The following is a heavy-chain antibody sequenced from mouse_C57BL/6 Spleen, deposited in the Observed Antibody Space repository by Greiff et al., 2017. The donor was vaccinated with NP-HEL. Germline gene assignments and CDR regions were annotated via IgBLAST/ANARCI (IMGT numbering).Heavy chain of an antibody. CDR1: GYTFTDYY. D-gene: IGHD3-1*01. CDR3: ARGGLPVPFDY. J-gene: IGHJ2*01. Sequence: VQLKESGPVLVKPGASVKMSCKASGYTFTDYYMNWVKQSHGKSLEWIGVINPYNGGTSYNQKFKGKATLTVDQSSSTAYMELNSLTSEDSAVYYCARGGLPVPFDYWGQGTTLTVAS. CDR2: INPYNGGT. V-gene: IGHV1-19*01.